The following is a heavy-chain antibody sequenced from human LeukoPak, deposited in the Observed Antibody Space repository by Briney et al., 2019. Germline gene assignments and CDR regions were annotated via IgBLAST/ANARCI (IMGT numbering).Heavy chain of an antibody. CDR2: ISGSGGST. Sequence: PGGSLRLSCAASGFTFSSYAMSWVRQAPGKGLEWVSAISGSGGSTYYADSVKGRFTISRDNSKNTLYLQMNSLRAEDTAVYYCATNSRVSAYGYCSGGSCYIDYWGQGTLVTVSS. V-gene: IGHV3-23*01. D-gene: IGHD2-15*01. J-gene: IGHJ4*02. CDR1: GFTFSSYA. CDR3: ATNSRVSAYGYCSGGSCYIDY.